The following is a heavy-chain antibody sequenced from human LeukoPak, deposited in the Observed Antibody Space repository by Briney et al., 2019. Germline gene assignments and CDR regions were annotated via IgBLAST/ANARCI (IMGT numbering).Heavy chain of an antibody. V-gene: IGHV3-23*01. CDR3: AKDSSGTTTYFDY. D-gene: IGHD1-26*01. J-gene: IGHJ4*02. CDR2: ISGSGGST. CDR1: GFTFSSYA. Sequence: GGSLRLSSAASGFTFSSYAMSWVRQAPGKGLEWVSAISGSGGSTYYADSVKGRFTISRDNSKNTLYLQMNSLRAEDTAVYYCAKDSSGTTTYFDYWGQGTLVTVSS.